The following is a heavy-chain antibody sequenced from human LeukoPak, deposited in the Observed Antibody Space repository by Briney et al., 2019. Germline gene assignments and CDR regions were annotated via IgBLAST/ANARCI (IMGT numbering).Heavy chain of an antibody. CDR2: ISGNSVST. Sequence: GGSLRLSCAASGFTFSSYAMSWVRQAPGKGLEWVSGISGNSVSTYYADSVKGRFTISRDNSKNTLFLQMSRLRAEDTAVYYCARAYSSSWYDFWGQGTLVTVSS. D-gene: IGHD6-13*01. CDR3: ARAYSSSWYDF. CDR1: GFTFSSYA. J-gene: IGHJ5*01. V-gene: IGHV3-23*01.